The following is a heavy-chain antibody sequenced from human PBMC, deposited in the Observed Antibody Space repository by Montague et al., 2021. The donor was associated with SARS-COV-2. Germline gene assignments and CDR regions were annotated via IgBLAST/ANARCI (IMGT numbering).Heavy chain of an antibody. J-gene: IGHJ4*02. CDR1: DGSFSDYS. CDR2: INHRGST. Sequence: SETRSLTCAVYDGSFSDYSWTWIRQPPGKGPEWIGEINHRGSTNYNPSLKSRVTISVDTSKNQFSLKMTFVTAAGTAVYYCARGGQHINMVVVVVTGGEYYFDFWGQGTLVAVSS. CDR3: ARGGQHINMVVVVVTGGEYYFDF. D-gene: IGHD3-22*01. V-gene: IGHV4-34*01.